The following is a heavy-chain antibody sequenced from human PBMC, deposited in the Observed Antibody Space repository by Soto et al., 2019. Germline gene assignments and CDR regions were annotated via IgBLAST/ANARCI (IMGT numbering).Heavy chain of an antibody. J-gene: IGHJ6*02. CDR2: ISSSGETV. Sequence: LRLSCEVSGFTFSSYEMYWVRQAPGKGLEWVAYISSSGETVYYAGSVQGRFTISRDNAKNSLYLQMSSLGAEDTAVYYCAREGFYDMDVWGQGTTVTVSS. CDR1: GFTFSSYE. CDR3: AREGFYDMDV. D-gene: IGHD3-22*01. V-gene: IGHV3-48*03.